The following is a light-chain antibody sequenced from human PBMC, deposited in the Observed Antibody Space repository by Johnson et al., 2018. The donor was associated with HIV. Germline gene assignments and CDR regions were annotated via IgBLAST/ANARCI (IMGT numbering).Light chain of an antibody. Sequence: QSVLTQPPSVSAAPGQKVTISCSGSSSNIGNNYVSWYQQLPGTAPKLLIYDNNKRPSVIPDRFSGSKSGMSATLAITGLQTGDESDYYCGTWDSSLSAYVFGTGTKVTVL. J-gene: IGLJ1*01. CDR2: DNN. V-gene: IGLV1-51*01. CDR3: GTWDSSLSAYV. CDR1: SSNIGNNY.